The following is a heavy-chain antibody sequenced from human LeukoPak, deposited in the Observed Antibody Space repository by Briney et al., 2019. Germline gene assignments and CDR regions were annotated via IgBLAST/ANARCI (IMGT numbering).Heavy chain of an antibody. V-gene: IGHV3-23*01. CDR3: AKDRDLWGSYRHLFDH. Sequence: PGGSLRLSCAASGFTFSSYAMSWVRQAPGKGLEWVSAISASGGNTYYADSVQGRFTFSRDNSKNTLYLQMNSLRADDTAVYYCAKDRDLWGSYRHLFDHWGQGTLVTVSS. D-gene: IGHD3-16*02. J-gene: IGHJ4*02. CDR1: GFTFSSYA. CDR2: ISASGGNT.